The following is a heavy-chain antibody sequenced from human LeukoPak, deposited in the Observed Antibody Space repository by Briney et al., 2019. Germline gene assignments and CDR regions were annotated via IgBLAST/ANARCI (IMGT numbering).Heavy chain of an antibody. J-gene: IGHJ4*02. Sequence: PGRSLRLSCAASGFTFSSYGMHWVRQAPGKGLEWVAVISYDGSNKYYADSVKGRFTISRDNSKNTLYLQMNSLRAEDTAVYYCASAEQQWLVGSSWGQGTLVTVSS. V-gene: IGHV3-30*03. CDR2: ISYDGSNK. CDR1: GFTFSSYG. CDR3: ASAEQQWLVGSS. D-gene: IGHD6-19*01.